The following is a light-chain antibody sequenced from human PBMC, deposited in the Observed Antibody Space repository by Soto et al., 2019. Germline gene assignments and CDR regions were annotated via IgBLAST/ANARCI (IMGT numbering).Light chain of an antibody. CDR3: QQSYSSQLTLWIT. CDR2: AAS. V-gene: IGKV1-39*01. J-gene: IGKJ5*01. CDR1: QSISTY. Sequence: DIQMTQSPSSLSASVGDRVTITCRASQSISTYLNWYQQKPGKAPKLLIYAASSLQSGVPSRFSGSGSGTDFTLTISSLQPEDFATYYCQQSYSSQLTLWITFGQGTRLEIK.